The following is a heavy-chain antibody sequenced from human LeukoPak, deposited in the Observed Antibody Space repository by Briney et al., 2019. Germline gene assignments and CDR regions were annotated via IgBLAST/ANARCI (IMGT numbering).Heavy chain of an antibody. Sequence: GGSPRLSCAASGFTFSSYAMSWVRQAPGKGLEWVSAISGSGGSTYYADSVKGRFTISRDNSKNTLYLQMNSLRAEDTAVYYCAKDYTRIAVAAIFDYWGQGTLVTVSS. J-gene: IGHJ4*02. D-gene: IGHD6-19*01. CDR3: AKDYTRIAVAAIFDY. CDR2: ISGSGGST. V-gene: IGHV3-23*01. CDR1: GFTFSSYA.